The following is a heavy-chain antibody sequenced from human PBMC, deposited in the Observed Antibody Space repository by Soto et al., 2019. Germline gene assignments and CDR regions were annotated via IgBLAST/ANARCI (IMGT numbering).Heavy chain of an antibody. J-gene: IGHJ3*02. D-gene: IGHD3-9*01. CDR3: AKCPSAGYDAFDI. V-gene: IGHV3-23*01. CDR2: ISGSGDST. CDR1: GFTFSTYA. Sequence: GGSLRLSCAASGFTFSTYAMNWVRQAPGKGLEWVSGISGSGDSTYYADSVKGRFTVSRDNSKNSLYVQMNSLRAEDTAIYYCAKCPSAGYDAFDIRGQGTVVTVSS.